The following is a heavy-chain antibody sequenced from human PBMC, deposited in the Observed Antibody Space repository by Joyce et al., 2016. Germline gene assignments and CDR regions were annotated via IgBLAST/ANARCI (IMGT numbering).Heavy chain of an antibody. CDR2: SRSNGRNT. J-gene: IGHJ4*02. CDR3: VVIIGSGRPY. V-gene: IGHV3-64D*06. Sequence: EVQLVESGGGLVQPGGALGVSCSASGFTFSSYAMHWVRQAPGKGLEYFSTSRSNGRNTYYADSVKGRFTISRDYSKNTLYLQMSSLRSEDTALYYCVVIIGSGRPYWGQGTLVTVSS. D-gene: IGHD3-10*01. CDR1: GFTFSSYA.